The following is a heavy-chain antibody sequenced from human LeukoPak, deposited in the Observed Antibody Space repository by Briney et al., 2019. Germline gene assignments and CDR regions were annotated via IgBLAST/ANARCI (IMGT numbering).Heavy chain of an antibody. CDR2: FDPEDGET. Sequence: GASVKVSCKVSGYTLTELSMHWVRQAPGKGLEWMGGFDPEDGETIYAQKFQGRVTMTEDTSTDTAYMELSSLRSDDTAVYYCARDSYYDSSGYYSSEYFQHWGQGTLVTVSS. V-gene: IGHV1-24*01. D-gene: IGHD3-22*01. CDR3: ARDSYYDSSGYYSSEYFQH. CDR1: GYTLTELS. J-gene: IGHJ1*01.